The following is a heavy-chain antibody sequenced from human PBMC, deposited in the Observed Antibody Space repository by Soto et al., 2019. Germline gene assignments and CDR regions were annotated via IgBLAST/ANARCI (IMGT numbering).Heavy chain of an antibody. CDR3: AKGAGTYYDFWRAHP. V-gene: IGHV3-30*18. CDR1: GFTFSTYG. D-gene: IGHD3-3*01. J-gene: IGHJ5*02. CDR2: ISHDGSNE. Sequence: QVHLLESGGGVVQPGRSLRLSCVASGFTFSTYGMHWVRQAPGKGLEWVALISHDGSNEHYADSVRGRFTISRDNSKNTLDVQMNNLRAENTAVYYCAKGAGTYYDFWRAHPWGQGTLVTVSS.